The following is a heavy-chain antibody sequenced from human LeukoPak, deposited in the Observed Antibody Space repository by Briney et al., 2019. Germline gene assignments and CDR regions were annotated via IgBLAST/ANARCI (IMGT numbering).Heavy chain of an antibody. CDR1: GYTFTSYY. Sequence: GASVKVSCKASGYTFTSYYMHWVRQAPGQGLEWMGIINPSGGSTSYAQKFQGRVTMTRDTSTSTVYMELSSLRSEDTAVYYCARTRTILAVAGTPYFDYWGQGTLVTVSS. D-gene: IGHD6-19*01. CDR3: ARTRTILAVAGTPYFDY. J-gene: IGHJ4*02. V-gene: IGHV1-46*01. CDR2: INPSGGST.